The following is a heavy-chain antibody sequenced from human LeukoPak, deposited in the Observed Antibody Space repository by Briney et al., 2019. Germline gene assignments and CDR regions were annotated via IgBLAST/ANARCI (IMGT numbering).Heavy chain of an antibody. CDR3: ARDSSSSWYAGYYFDY. CDR2: INAGNGNT. CDR1: GYTFTSYA. J-gene: IGHJ4*02. Sequence: ASVKVSCKASGYTFTSYAMHWVRQAPGQRLEWMGWINAGNGNTKYSQKFRGRVTITRDTSASTAYMELSSLRSEDTAVYYCARDSSSSWYAGYYFDYWGQGTLVTVSS. V-gene: IGHV1-3*01. D-gene: IGHD6-13*01.